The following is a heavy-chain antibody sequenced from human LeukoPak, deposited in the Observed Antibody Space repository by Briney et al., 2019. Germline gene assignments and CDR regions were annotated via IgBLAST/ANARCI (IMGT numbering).Heavy chain of an antibody. J-gene: IGHJ4*02. CDR3: AKDGRTGRTGSHDY. CDR2: ISFSGDNT. D-gene: IGHD1-1*01. V-gene: IGHV3-23*01. CDR1: GFTFTSYA. Sequence: PGGSLRLSCAASGFTFTSYAMSWVRQVPGKGLEWVSVISFSGDNTYYADSVKGRFTISRDNSKNTLYLQMNSLRAEDTAVYYCAKDGRTGRTGSHDYWGQGTLVTVSS.